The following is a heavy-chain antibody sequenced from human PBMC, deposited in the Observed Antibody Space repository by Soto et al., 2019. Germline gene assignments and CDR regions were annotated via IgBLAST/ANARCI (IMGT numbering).Heavy chain of an antibody. V-gene: IGHV3-21*06. D-gene: IGHD4-4*01. CDR2: ISGSGNYT. CDR1: GFAFSTYT. Sequence: GGSLRLSCAASGFAFSTYTMSWVRQAPGKGLEWVSSISGSGNYTHYADFLRGRFTLSRDNAKTSLFLQMDSLRAEDTAVYYCAREGINNYNEFYFDSWGQGTVVTVSS. J-gene: IGHJ4*02. CDR3: AREGINNYNEFYFDS.